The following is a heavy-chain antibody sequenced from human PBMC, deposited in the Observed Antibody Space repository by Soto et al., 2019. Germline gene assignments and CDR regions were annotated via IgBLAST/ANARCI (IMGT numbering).Heavy chain of an antibody. CDR3: ARVDDYYDSSGHYFTFFNY. V-gene: IGHV1-18*01. Sequence: QVQLVQSGPEVKKPGASVKLSCKASGYIFTSYGIGWVRQAPGQGLEWMGWISAFKGYTKYPQRLQGRVTMTTDPPTGTAYMELRSLRSDDTAVYYCARVDDYYDSSGHYFTFFNYWGQGSLVTVSS. D-gene: IGHD3-22*01. CDR1: GYIFTSYG. J-gene: IGHJ4*02. CDR2: ISAFKGYT.